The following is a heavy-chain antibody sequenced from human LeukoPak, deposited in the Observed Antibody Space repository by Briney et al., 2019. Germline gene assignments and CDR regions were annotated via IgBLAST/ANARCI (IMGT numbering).Heavy chain of an antibody. J-gene: IGHJ4*02. Sequence: QPGGSLRLSCTASGFTFGDYAMSWVRQAPGKGLEWVGFIRSKAYGGTTEYAASVKGRFTISRDDSKSIAYLQMNSLKTEDTAAYYCTSSAGYGSVVYWGQGTLVTVSS. CDR1: GFTFGDYA. D-gene: IGHD3-10*01. V-gene: IGHV3-49*04. CDR2: IRSKAYGGTT. CDR3: TSSAGYGSVVY.